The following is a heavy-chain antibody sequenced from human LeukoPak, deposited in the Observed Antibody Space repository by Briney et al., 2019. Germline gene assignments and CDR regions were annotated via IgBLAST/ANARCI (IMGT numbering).Heavy chain of an antibody. CDR2: IYYSGST. CDR1: GGSISSYY. Sequence: SETLSLTCTVSGGSISSYYWSWIRQPPGKGLEWIGYIYYSGSTNYNPSLKSRVTISVDTSKNQFSLKLSSVTAADTAVYYCAREGTTVVTPSHAFDIWGQGTMVTVPS. V-gene: IGHV4-59*01. D-gene: IGHD4-23*01. CDR3: AREGTTVVTPSHAFDI. J-gene: IGHJ3*02.